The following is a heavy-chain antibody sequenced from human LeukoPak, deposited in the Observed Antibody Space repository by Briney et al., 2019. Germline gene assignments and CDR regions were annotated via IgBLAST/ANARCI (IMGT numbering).Heavy chain of an antibody. J-gene: IGHJ4*02. V-gene: IGHV3-30*18. Sequence: GRSLRLSCAASGFTFNNYGMHWVRQAPGKGLEWVAHISYGGSDTYYADSVKGRFTISRDNSKNTLYLQMNSLRTEDTAVYYCAKNRVVFNWNYAYYFDDWGQGTLVSVSS. CDR1: GFTFNNYG. CDR2: ISYGGSDT. D-gene: IGHD1-7*01. CDR3: AKNRVVFNWNYAYYFDD.